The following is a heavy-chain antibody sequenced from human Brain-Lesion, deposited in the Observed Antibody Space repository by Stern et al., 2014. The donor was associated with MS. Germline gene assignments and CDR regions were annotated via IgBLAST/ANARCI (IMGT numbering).Heavy chain of an antibody. CDR2: ISSNQNYI. D-gene: IGHD2-15*01. J-gene: IGHJ4*02. Sequence: EVHLVESGGGLVKPGGSLRLSCAASGFTFSDSSMFWVRQAPGKGLEWVSCISSNQNYINYADSVKGRFTISRENARNSLYLQMNSLRVEDTAVYYCATVSPYTGSWYPFFDNWGQGTRVTVSS. CDR3: ATVSPYTGSWYPFFDN. CDR1: GFTFSDSS. V-gene: IGHV3-21*01.